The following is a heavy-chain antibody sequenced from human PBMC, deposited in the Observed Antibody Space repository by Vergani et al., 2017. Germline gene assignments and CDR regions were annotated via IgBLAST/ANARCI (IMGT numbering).Heavy chain of an antibody. V-gene: IGHV3-33*01. CDR1: GCTFNQYG. CDR2: VLFDGSNE. Sequence: QVQLVESGGGVVQPGRSLRLSCAASGCTFNQYGMQWVRQAPGKGLEWVAYVLFDGSNEYYADSVKGRFIVSRDNSNDALYLQRNSLRTDDTAVYYCARDLAYCHEGSCALWGQGSVVTVSS. D-gene: IGHD2-15*01. CDR3: ARDLAYCHEGSCAL. J-gene: IGHJ4*02.